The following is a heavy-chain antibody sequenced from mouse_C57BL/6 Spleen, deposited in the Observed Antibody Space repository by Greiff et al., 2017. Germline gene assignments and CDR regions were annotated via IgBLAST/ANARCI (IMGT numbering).Heavy chain of an antibody. CDR1: GFSLTSYG. J-gene: IGHJ1*03. CDR2: IWSGGST. V-gene: IGHV2-2*01. CDR3: ARTAVVAPYWYFDV. Sequence: QVQLKQSGPGLVQPSQSLSITCTVSGFSLTSYGVHWVRQSPGKGLEWLGVIWSGGSTDYNAAFISRLSISKDNSKSQVFFKMNSLQADDTAIYYCARTAVVAPYWYFDVWGKGTTVTVSS. D-gene: IGHD1-1*01.